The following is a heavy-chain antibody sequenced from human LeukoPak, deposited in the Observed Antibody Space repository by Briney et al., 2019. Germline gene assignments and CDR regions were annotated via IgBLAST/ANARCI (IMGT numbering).Heavy chain of an antibody. CDR3: VRDQGSGWYVPTAIDY. J-gene: IGHJ4*02. CDR2: ISSSSSYI. CDR1: GFIFSRYS. Sequence: GGSLRLSCAASGFIFSRYSIDWVRQAPGKGLEWVSSISSSSSYIYYADSVKGRFTISRDNAKNSLYLQMTSLRAEDTAVYYCVRDQGSGWYVPTAIDYWGQGTLVTVSS. D-gene: IGHD6-19*01. V-gene: IGHV3-21*01.